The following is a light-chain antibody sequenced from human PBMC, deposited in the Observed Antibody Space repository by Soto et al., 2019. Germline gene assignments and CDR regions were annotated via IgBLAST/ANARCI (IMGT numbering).Light chain of an antibody. Sequence: QSVLTQPPSASGTPGQRVTISCAGSSSNIGSNTVNWYQRLPGTAPKLLIYSNNQRPSGVPDRFSGYKSGTSASLAIGGLQSEDEAEYYCAAWDDSLNGWVFGGGTTLTVL. CDR3: AAWDDSLNGWV. CDR2: SNN. V-gene: IGLV1-44*01. CDR1: SSNIGSNT. J-gene: IGLJ3*02.